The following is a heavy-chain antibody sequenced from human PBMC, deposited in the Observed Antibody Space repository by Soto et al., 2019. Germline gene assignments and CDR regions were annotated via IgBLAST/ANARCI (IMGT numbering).Heavy chain of an antibody. Sequence: ASVKVSCKASGYTFTSYDMHWVRQAPGQRLEWMGWINAGNGDTKYSQKFQGRVTITRDTSASTAYMELGSLRSEDTAVYYCATSQYCSSTTCYLAYWGQGTLVTVSS. D-gene: IGHD2-2*01. CDR1: GYTFTSYD. J-gene: IGHJ4*02. V-gene: IGHV1-3*01. CDR2: INAGNGDT. CDR3: ATSQYCSSTTCYLAY.